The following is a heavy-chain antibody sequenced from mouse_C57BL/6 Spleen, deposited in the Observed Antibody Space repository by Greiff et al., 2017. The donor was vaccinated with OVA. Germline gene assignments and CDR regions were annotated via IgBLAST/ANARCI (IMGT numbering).Heavy chain of an antibody. V-gene: IGHV1-81*01. CDR1: GYTFTSYG. J-gene: IGHJ2*01. D-gene: IGHD2-10*02. CDR2: IYPRSGNT. Sequence: VQLQQSGAELARPGASVKLSCKASGYTFTSYGISWVKQRTGQGLEWIGEIYPRSGNTYYNEKFKGKATLTADKSSSTAYMELRSLTSEDSAVYFCARDLPPYGNYGGDYVDYWGQGTTLTVSS. CDR3: ARDLPPYGNYGGDYVDY.